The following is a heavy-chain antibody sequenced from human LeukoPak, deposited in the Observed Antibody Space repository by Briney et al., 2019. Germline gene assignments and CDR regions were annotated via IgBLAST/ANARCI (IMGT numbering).Heavy chain of an antibody. J-gene: IGHJ5*02. CDR1: GRSFSGYY. V-gene: IGHV4-34*01. CDR2: INHSGST. CDR3: ARPVPSRLGWFDP. Sequence: SETLSLTCAVFGRSFSGYYWSWIRQPPGKGLEWIGEINHSGSTNYNPSLKSRVTISLDTSKNQFSLKLSSVTAADTAVYYCARPVPSRLGWFDPWGQGTLVTVSS. D-gene: IGHD1-1*01.